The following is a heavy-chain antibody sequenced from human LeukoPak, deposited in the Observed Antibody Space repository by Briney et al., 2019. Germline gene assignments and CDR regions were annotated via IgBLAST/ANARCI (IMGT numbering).Heavy chain of an antibody. J-gene: IGHJ4*02. CDR2: INHSGST. Sequence: PSQTLSLTCAVYGGSFSGYYWSWIRQPPGKGLEWIGEINHSGSTNYNPSLKSRVTMSVDTSKNQFSLKLSSVTAADTAVYYCASEDIVLKVLDYWGQGTLVTVSS. CDR3: ASEDIVLKVLDY. D-gene: IGHD2-8*01. CDR1: GGSFSGYY. V-gene: IGHV4-34*01.